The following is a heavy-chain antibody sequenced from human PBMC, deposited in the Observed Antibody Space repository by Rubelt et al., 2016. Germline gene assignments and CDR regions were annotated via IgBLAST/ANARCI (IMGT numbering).Heavy chain of an antibody. Sequence: EVQLVESGGGLVKPGGSLRLSCAASGFTVSGSYMSWVRQAPGRGLEWVSVIYSGGTTYYADSVKGRFTISRDNAKNTLYLQMNGRRVEDTAVYYCAREETFDIWGQGTKVAVSS. V-gene: IGHV3-66*01. CDR2: IYSGGTT. CDR1: GFTVSGSY. J-gene: IGHJ3*02. CDR3: AREETFDI.